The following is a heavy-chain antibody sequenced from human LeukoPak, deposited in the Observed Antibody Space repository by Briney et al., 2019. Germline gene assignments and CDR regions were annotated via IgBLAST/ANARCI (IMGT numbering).Heavy chain of an antibody. CDR2: IWYDGSNK. J-gene: IGHJ3*02. CDR3: AREQYGSDDALDI. CDR1: GFTFSSYG. Sequence: GGSLRLSCAASGFTFSSYGLHWVRQAPGKGLEWVAVIWYDGSNKYYADSVKGRFTVSRDNSKNTMDLQMNSLRAEDTAVYYCAREQYGSDDALDIWGQGTMVIVSS. D-gene: IGHD4-17*01. V-gene: IGHV3-33*01.